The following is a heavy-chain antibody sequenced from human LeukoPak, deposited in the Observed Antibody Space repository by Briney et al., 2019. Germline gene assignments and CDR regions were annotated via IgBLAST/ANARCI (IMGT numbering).Heavy chain of an antibody. CDR1: GGSISSSSYY. CDR2: IYYSGST. V-gene: IGHV4-39*07. CDR3: AAGAPDYGSGSYYNNY. J-gene: IGHJ4*02. D-gene: IGHD3-10*01. Sequence: SETLSLTCTVSGGSISSSSYYWGWIRQPPGKGLEWIGSIYYSGSTYYNPSLKSRVTISVDTSKNQFSLKLSSVTAADTAVYYCAAGAPDYGSGSYYNNYWGQGTLVTVSS.